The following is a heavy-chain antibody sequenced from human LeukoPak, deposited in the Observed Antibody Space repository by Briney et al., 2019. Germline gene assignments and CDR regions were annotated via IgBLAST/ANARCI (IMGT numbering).Heavy chain of an antibody. CDR1: GFTFSRYA. J-gene: IGHJ4*02. D-gene: IGHD2-15*01. V-gene: IGHV3-33*05. Sequence: PGGSLRLSCAASGFTFSRYAMHWVRLAPGKGLEGVAIILYDGSNEYYADSVKGRFTISRDNSKNTLYLQLNSLRADDTAVYYCAGDSGGSLDYWGQGTLVTVS. CDR2: ILYDGSNE. CDR3: AGDSGGSLDY.